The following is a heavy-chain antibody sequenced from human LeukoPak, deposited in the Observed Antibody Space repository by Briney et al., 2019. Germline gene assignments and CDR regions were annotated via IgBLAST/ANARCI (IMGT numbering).Heavy chain of an antibody. CDR2: ISYDGSNK. D-gene: IGHD5-18*01. V-gene: IGHV3-30*18. Sequence: GGSLRLSCAASGFTFSSYGMHWVRQAPGKGLEWVAVISYDGSNKYYADSVKGRFTISRDNSKNTLYLQMNSLRAEDTAVYYCAKMDTAMVNNYGMDVWGQGTTVTVSS. J-gene: IGHJ6*02. CDR3: AKMDTAMVNNYGMDV. CDR1: GFTFSSYG.